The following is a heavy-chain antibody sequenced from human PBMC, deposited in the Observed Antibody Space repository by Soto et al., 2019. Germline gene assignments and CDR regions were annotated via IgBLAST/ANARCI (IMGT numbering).Heavy chain of an antibody. CDR2: FVPKLGKT. J-gene: IGHJ3*02. D-gene: IGHD3-22*01. Sequence: GASVKVSCKASGGTFSSYAISWVRQAPGQGLEWMGGFVPKLGKTNYAQKFQGRVTMTEDTSTDTAYMELSSLRSEDTAVYYCATTVYYYDSSGYRVDAFDIWGQGTMVTVSS. CDR3: ATTVYYYDSSGYRVDAFDI. CDR1: GGTFSSYA. V-gene: IGHV1-69*10.